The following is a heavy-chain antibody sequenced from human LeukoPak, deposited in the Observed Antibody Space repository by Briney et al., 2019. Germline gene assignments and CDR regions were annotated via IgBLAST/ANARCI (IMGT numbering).Heavy chain of an antibody. CDR1: GFTFSSYG. J-gene: IGHJ6*02. CDR2: IWYDGSNK. Sequence: GGSLRLSCAASGFTFSSYGMHWVRQAPGKGLEWVAVIWYDGSNKYYADSVKGRYTISRDNSKNTLYLQMNSLRAEDTAVYYCARNPVVAAPAPYYYYYGMDVWGQGTTVTVSS. CDR3: ARNPVVAAPAPYYYYYGMDV. V-gene: IGHV3-33*01. D-gene: IGHD2-15*01.